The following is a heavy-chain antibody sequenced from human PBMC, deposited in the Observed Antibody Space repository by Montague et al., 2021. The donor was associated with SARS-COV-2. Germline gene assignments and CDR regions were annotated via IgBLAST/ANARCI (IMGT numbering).Heavy chain of an antibody. Sequence: SETLSLTCTVSGDSMNNYYWSWIRWPPGKGLEWIGYINYSGSTHYNPSLQSRVTLSKDTSKNQFSLRLTSVTAADTAMYFCARAPIYRSSWYAYFDYWGQGTLVTVSS. D-gene: IGHD6-13*01. V-gene: IGHV4-59*01. J-gene: IGHJ4*02. CDR1: GDSMNNYY. CDR2: INYSGST. CDR3: ARAPIYRSSWYAYFDY.